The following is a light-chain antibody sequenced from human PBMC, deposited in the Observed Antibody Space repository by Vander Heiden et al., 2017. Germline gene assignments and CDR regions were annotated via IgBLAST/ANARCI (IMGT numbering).Light chain of an antibody. Sequence: ELVITQSPATLSVSPGVRATLSCRASQSVSSNLAWYQQRPGQAPRYLIYSASTRDTGIPARFSGSGSGTEFTLTISSLQAEDVAVYYCQQYHNWPRTFGQGTKVEIK. V-gene: IGKV3-15*01. CDR1: QSVSSN. CDR2: SAS. J-gene: IGKJ1*01. CDR3: QQYHNWPRT.